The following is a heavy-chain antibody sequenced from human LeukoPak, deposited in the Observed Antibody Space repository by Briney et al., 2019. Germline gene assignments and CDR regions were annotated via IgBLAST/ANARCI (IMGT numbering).Heavy chain of an antibody. CDR3: ARLVGATRSGAFDI. Sequence: PGESLRLSCAASGFTFSSYWMHWVRQAPRSGLVWVLRINSDGSSTSYADSVKGRFTISRDNAKNTLYLQMNSLRAEDTAVYYCARLVGATRSGAFDIWGQGTMVTVSS. J-gene: IGHJ3*02. CDR1: GFTFSSYW. D-gene: IGHD1-26*01. V-gene: IGHV3-74*01. CDR2: INSDGSST.